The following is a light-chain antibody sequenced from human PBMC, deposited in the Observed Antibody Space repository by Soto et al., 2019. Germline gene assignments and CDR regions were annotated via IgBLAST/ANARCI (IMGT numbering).Light chain of an antibody. CDR2: EVS. CDR3: SSYTSSSTLYV. J-gene: IGLJ1*01. Sequence: QSALTQPASVSGSPRQSITISCTGASSDVGGYTYVSWYQQHPGKAPKLMIYEVSNRPSGFSNRFSGSKSGNTASLTISGLRAEDEADYYCSSYTSSSTLYVFGTGTKLTVL. CDR1: SSDVGGYTY. V-gene: IGLV2-14*01.